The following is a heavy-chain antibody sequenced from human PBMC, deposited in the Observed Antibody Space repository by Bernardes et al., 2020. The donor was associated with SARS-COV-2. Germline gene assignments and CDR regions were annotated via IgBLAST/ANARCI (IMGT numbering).Heavy chain of an antibody. V-gene: IGHV5-51*01. Sequence: GESLKISCKGSGYSFTSYWIGWVRQMPGKGLEWMGIIYPGDSDTRYSPSFQGQVTISADKSISTAYLQWSSLKASDTAMYYCARPVPPYYDFWSGYSSDWYFDLWGRGTLVTVSS. CDR3: ARPVPPYYDFWSGYSSDWYFDL. D-gene: IGHD3-3*01. J-gene: IGHJ2*01. CDR2: IYPGDSDT. CDR1: GYSFTSYW.